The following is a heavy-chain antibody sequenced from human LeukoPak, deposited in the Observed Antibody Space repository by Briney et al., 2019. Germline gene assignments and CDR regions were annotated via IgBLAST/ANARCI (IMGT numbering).Heavy chain of an antibody. CDR2: ISPHKGNT. J-gene: IGHJ3*02. CDR3: ARDVLHAFDI. V-gene: IGHV1-18*01. Sequence: SVKLSSKASVYTFTKDVLSWVRQAPGQGLEWIGWISPHKGNTNYGQKFQGRVTMNKDTSTSTAYMEVRSLRSDDTAVYYCARDVLHAFDIWGQGTMVTVSS. CDR1: VYTFTKDV.